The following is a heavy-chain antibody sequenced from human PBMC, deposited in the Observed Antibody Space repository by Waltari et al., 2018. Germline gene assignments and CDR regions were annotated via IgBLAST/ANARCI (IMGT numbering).Heavy chain of an antibody. J-gene: IGHJ3*02. D-gene: IGHD3-22*01. CDR1: GYTFTGYY. V-gene: IGHV1-2*02. CDR3: ARLVVITGVYVAFDI. Sequence: QVQLVQSGAEVKKPGASVKVSCKASGYTFTGYYMHWVRQAPGQGLEGMGWSKPKSGGTNYAQKFQGRVTMTRYTSISTAYMELSRLRSDDTAVYYCARLVVITGVYVAFDIWGQGTMVTVSS. CDR2: SKPKSGGT.